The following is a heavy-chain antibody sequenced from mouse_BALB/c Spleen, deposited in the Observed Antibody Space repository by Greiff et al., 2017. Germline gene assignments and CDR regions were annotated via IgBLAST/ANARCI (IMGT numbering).Heavy chain of an antibody. Sequence: LLQPGASVKISCKATGYTFSSYWIEWVKQRPGHGLEWIGEILPGSGSTNYNEKFKGKATFTADTSSNTAYMQLSSLTSEDSAVYYCARKGLYGYLYYFDYWGQGTTLTVSS. CDR3: ARKGLYGYLYYFDY. CDR2: ILPGSGST. J-gene: IGHJ2*01. D-gene: IGHD1-2*01. CDR1: GYTFSSYW. V-gene: IGHV1-9*01.